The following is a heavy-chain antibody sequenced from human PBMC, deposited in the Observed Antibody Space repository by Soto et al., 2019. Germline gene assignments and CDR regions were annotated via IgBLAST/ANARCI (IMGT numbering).Heavy chain of an antibody. J-gene: IGHJ4*01. CDR3: ARDFGFWSGSYFDY. D-gene: IGHD3-3*01. CDR2: ISSSSSYI. V-gene: IGHV3-21*01. Sequence: EVQLVESGGGLVKPGGSLRLSCAASGFTFSSYSMNWVRQAPGKGLEWVSSISSSSSYIYYADSVKGRFTISRDNAKNSLYLQMNSLRAEDTAVYYCARDFGFWSGSYFDYWAMEPWSPSPQ. CDR1: GFTFSSYS.